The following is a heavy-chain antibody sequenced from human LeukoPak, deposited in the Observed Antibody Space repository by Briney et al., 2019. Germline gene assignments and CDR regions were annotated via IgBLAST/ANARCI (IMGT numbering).Heavy chain of an antibody. Sequence: GRSLRLSCAASGFTFDDYAMDGVRHAPGKGLEGVSGISWNSGSIGYADSVKGRFTISRDNAKNSLYLQMNSLRAEDTALYYCAKDWVRLGGSDDAFDIWGQGTMVTVSS. CDR1: GFTFDDYA. J-gene: IGHJ3*02. CDR2: ISWNSGSI. V-gene: IGHV3-9*01. D-gene: IGHD3-10*01. CDR3: AKDWVRLGGSDDAFDI.